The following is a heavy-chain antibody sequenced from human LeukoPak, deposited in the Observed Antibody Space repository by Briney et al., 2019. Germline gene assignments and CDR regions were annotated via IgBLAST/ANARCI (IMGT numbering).Heavy chain of an antibody. CDR3: ARKVGGYSYGHAFDY. D-gene: IGHD5-18*01. CDR2: IIPIFGTA. V-gene: IGHV1-69*13. Sequence: SVKVSCKASGGTFSSYAISWVRQAPGQGLEWMGGIIPIFGTADYAQKFQGRVTITADESTSTAYMELSSLRSEDTAVYYCARKVGGYSYGHAFDYWGQGTLVTVSS. CDR1: GGTFSSYA. J-gene: IGHJ4*02.